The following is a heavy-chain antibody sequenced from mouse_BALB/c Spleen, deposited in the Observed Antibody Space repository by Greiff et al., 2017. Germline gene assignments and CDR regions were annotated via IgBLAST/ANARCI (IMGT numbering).Heavy chain of an antibody. J-gene: IGHJ2*01. CDR3: ARHEDWDVKYFDY. CDR2: ISNGGGST. D-gene: IGHD4-1*01. CDR1: GFTFSSYT. V-gene: IGHV5-12-2*01. Sequence: EVQVVESGGGLVQPGGSLKLSCAASGFTFSSYTMSWVRQTPEKRLEWVAYISNGGGSTYYPDTVKGRFTISRDNAKNTLYLQMSSLKSEDTAMYYCARHEDWDVKYFDYWGQGTTLTVSS.